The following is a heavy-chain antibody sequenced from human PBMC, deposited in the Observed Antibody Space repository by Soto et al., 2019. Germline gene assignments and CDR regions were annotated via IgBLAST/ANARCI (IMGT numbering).Heavy chain of an antibody. CDR1: GDSISSSSYY. Sequence: PSETLSLTCTVSGDSISSSSYYWGWIRQPPGKGLEWIGSIYYSGSTYYNPSLKSRVTISVDTSKNQFSLKLSSVTAADTAVYYCARYSSSSNNFDYWGQGTLVTVSS. CDR3: ARYSSSSNNFDY. D-gene: IGHD6-6*01. J-gene: IGHJ4*02. V-gene: IGHV4-39*01. CDR2: IYYSGST.